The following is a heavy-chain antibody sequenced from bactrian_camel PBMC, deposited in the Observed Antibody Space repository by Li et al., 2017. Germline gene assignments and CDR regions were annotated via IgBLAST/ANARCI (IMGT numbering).Heavy chain of an antibody. CDR1: GFTFTTYY. Sequence: QVQLVESGGGLVVPGGSLRLSCAASGFTFTTYYMSWVRQAPGKGLEWVGSIYADGSHSYSANSIKGRFFLTRGNAKNTVYLQMSSLKFEDAGLYYCVMPPDGSYDVRTPFSYWGQGTQVTVS. J-gene: IGHJ6*01. V-gene: IGHV3S5*01. D-gene: IGHD4*01. CDR3: VMPPDGSYDVRTPFSY. CDR2: IYADGSHS.